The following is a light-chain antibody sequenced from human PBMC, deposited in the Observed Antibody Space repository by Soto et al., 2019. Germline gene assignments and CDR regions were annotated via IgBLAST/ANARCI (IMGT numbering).Light chain of an antibody. V-gene: IGKV3-20*01. CDR3: QQYGNSPYT. J-gene: IGKJ2*01. CDR2: GAS. Sequence: EIVLTQSPGTLSLSPGERATLSCRASQSVSSSYLAWYQQKPGQTPRLLIYGASSRATGIPDRFSGSGSGTDFTLPIRRLEPEDFAVYYCQQYGNSPYTFGQGTKLGIK. CDR1: QSVSSSY.